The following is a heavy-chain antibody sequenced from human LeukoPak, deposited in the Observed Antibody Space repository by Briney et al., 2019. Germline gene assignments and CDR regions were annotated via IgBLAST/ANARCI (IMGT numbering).Heavy chain of an antibody. CDR3: AQGTYSSRSLDY. Sequence: GGSLRLSCAASGFTVSNNYMSWVRQAPGKGLEWVSVIYSGGGTYYADSVKGRFTISRDNSKNTLYLQMNSLRAEDTAVYYCAQGTYSSRSLDYWGQGTLVTVSS. V-gene: IGHV3-66*01. CDR1: GFTVSNNY. D-gene: IGHD6-13*01. CDR2: IYSGGGT. J-gene: IGHJ4*02.